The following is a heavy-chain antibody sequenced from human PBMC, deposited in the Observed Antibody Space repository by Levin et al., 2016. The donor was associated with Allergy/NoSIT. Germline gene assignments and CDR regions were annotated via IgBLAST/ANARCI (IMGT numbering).Heavy chain of an antibody. CDR2: ISSSGSTI. Sequence: WIRQPPGKGLEWVSYISSSGSTIYYADSVKGRFTISRDNAKNSLYLQMNSLRAEDTAVYYCAREPFSYYYGSGRDGYYYYGMDVWGQGTTVTVSS. V-gene: IGHV3-48*03. CDR3: AREPFSYYYGSGRDGYYYYGMDV. J-gene: IGHJ6*02. D-gene: IGHD3-10*01.